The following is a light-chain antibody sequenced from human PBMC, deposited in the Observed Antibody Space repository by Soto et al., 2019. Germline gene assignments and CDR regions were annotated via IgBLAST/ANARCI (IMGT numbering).Light chain of an antibody. CDR2: AAS. V-gene: IGKV1-9*01. CDR1: QGISNF. CDR3: QQYYSYPRT. J-gene: IGKJ1*01. Sequence: IQLTQSPSSLYASVGDRVTITCRASQGISNFLAWYQQKPGKAPKLLIYAASTLQSGVTSRFSGSGSGTDFTLTISCLQSEDFATYYCQQYYSYPRTVGQGTQVEIK.